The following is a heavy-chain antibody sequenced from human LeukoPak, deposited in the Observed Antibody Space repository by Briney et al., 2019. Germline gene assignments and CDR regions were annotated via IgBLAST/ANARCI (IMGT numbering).Heavy chain of an antibody. Sequence: PGGSLRLSCTASGFTFSHYAMHWVRQAPGKGLEWVAVISYDGSNKYYADSVKGRFTISRDNSKNTLYLQMNSLRAEDTAVYYCATWTYYYDSSGLDAFDIWGQGTMVTVSS. J-gene: IGHJ3*02. D-gene: IGHD3-22*01. CDR1: GFTFSHYA. CDR2: ISYDGSNK. V-gene: IGHV3-30-3*01. CDR3: ATWTYYYDSSGLDAFDI.